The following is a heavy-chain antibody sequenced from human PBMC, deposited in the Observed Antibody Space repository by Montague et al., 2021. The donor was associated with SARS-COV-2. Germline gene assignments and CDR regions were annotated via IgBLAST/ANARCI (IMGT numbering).Heavy chain of an antibody. V-gene: IGHV4-34*01. Sequence: SETLSLTCAVYGGSFSAYYWSWIRQHPAKGLDWIGELNHGGITHYSPSLKSRVTISADTSKNQFSLKLKSVTAADTANYYCARGHQGVAMIVVVMIGAEYDLDYGGQGSQVT. D-gene: IGHD3-22*01. CDR3: ARGHQGVAMIVVVMIGAEYDLDY. CDR1: GGSFSAYY. CDR2: LNHGGIT. J-gene: IGHJ4*02.